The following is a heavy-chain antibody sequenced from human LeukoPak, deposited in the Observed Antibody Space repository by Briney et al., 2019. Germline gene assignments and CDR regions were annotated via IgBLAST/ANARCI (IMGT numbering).Heavy chain of an antibody. Sequence: ASVKVSCKASGYTFTGYYMHWVRQAPGQGLEWMGRINPNSGGTNYAQKFQGRVTMTRDTSISTAYMELSRLRSDDTAVYYCASAVMGAVYYFDYWGQGTLVTVSS. D-gene: IGHD2-8*01. J-gene: IGHJ4*02. CDR3: ASAVMGAVYYFDY. CDR2: INPNSGGT. CDR1: GYTFTGYY. V-gene: IGHV1-2*06.